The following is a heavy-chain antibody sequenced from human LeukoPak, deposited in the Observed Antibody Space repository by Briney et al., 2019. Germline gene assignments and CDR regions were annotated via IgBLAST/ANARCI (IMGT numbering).Heavy chain of an antibody. Sequence: SETLSLTCTVSGGSISSYYWSWIRQPPGKGLEWIGYIYYSGSTNYNPSLKSRVTISVDTSKNQFSLKLSSVTAADTAVYYCARSPRYYYDSSGYWGQGTLVTVSS. V-gene: IGHV4-59*12. D-gene: IGHD3-22*01. CDR3: ARSPRYYYDSSGY. CDR2: IYYSGST. J-gene: IGHJ4*02. CDR1: GGSISSYY.